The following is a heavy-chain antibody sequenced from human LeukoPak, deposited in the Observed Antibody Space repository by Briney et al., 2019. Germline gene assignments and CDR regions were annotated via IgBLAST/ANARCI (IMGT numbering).Heavy chain of an antibody. CDR1: GFTFSSYA. J-gene: IGHJ4*02. Sequence: GGSLRLSCAASGFTFSSYAMSWVRQAPGKGLEWVSAISGSGGSTYHADSVKGRFTISRDNSKNTLYLQVNSLRAEDTAVYYCAKGYSHYGDYVDYWGQGTLVTVSS. CDR3: AKGYSHYGDYVDY. CDR2: ISGSGGST. V-gene: IGHV3-23*01. D-gene: IGHD4-17*01.